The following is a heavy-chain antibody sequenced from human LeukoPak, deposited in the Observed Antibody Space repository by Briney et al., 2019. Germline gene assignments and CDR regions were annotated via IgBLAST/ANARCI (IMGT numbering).Heavy chain of an antibody. CDR1: GFTFSSYW. CDR2: IKPDGSLI. CDR3: ARPAVAGTSDY. J-gene: IGHJ4*02. V-gene: IGHV3-7*01. Sequence: GGSLRLSCAASGFTFSSYWMTWVRQGPGKGLEWVANIKPDGSLIYYVDSVKGRFTISRDNAKNSLYLQMNSLRAEDTAVYYCARPAVAGTSDYWGQGTLVTVSS. D-gene: IGHD6-19*01.